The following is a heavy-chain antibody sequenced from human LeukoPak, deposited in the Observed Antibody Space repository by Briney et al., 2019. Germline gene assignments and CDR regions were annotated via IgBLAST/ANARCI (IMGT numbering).Heavy chain of an antibody. CDR2: ISYDGSNK. V-gene: IGHV3-30*03. CDR3: ARVRSGLGMDV. Sequence: PGRSLRLSCAASGFTFSSYGMHWVRQAPGKGLEWVAVISYDGSNKYYADSVKGRFTISRDNAENSLYLQMNSLRVEDTAVYYCARVRSGLGMDVWGQGTTVTVSS. CDR1: GFTFSSYG. D-gene: IGHD6-19*01. J-gene: IGHJ6*02.